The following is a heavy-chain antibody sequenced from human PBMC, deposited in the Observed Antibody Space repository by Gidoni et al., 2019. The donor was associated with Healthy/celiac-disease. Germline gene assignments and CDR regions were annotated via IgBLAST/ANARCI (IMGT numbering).Heavy chain of an antibody. D-gene: IGHD6-19*01. Sequence: EVQLVESGGGLVQPGGSLRLSCAASGFTFSSYSMNWVRQAPGKGLEWVSYISSSSNTIYYADSVKGRFTISRDNAKNSLYLQMNSLRAEDTAVYYCVRESGWYSDAFDIWGQGTMVTVSS. CDR1: GFTFSSYS. V-gene: IGHV3-48*01. CDR3: VRESGWYSDAFDI. J-gene: IGHJ3*02. CDR2: ISSSSNTI.